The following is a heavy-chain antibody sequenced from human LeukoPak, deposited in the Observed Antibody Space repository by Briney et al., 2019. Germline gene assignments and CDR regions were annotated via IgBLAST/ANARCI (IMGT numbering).Heavy chain of an antibody. CDR3: ARAGYSSGWGSTYYFDY. D-gene: IGHD6-19*01. Sequence: KPSETLSLTCAVYGVSFSGYYWSWIRQPPGKGLEWIGEINHSGSTNYNPSLKSRVTISVDTSKNQLSLKLSSVTAVNGEVYYCARAGYSSGWGSTYYFDYWGQGTLVTVSS. CDR2: INHSGST. V-gene: IGHV4-34*01. CDR1: GVSFSGYY. J-gene: IGHJ4*02.